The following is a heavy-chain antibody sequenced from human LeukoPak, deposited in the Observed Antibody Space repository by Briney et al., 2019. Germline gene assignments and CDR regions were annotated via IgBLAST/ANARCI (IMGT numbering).Heavy chain of an antibody. J-gene: IGHJ4*02. D-gene: IGHD3-10*01. Sequence: GGSLRLSCAASGFTFSSYAMHWVRQAPGKGLEWVSAISGSGGSTYYADSVKGRFTISRDNSKNTLYLQMNSLRAEDTAVYYCAKDIIWFGELLSPFDYWGQGTLVTVSS. CDR3: AKDIIWFGELLSPFDY. CDR1: GFTFSSYA. CDR2: ISGSGGST. V-gene: IGHV3-23*01.